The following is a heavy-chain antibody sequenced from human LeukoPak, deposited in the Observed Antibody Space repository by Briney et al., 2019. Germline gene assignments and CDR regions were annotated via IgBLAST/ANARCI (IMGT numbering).Heavy chain of an antibody. CDR1: GGSISSYY. Sequence: PSGTLSLTSTVFGGSISSYYWSWIRQPAGKGLEWIGRIYTSGSTNYNPSLKSRVTMSVDTSKNQFSLKLSSVTAADTAVYYCAREGTYSSGWYGHYYYYYMDVWGKGTTVTVS. D-gene: IGHD6-19*01. J-gene: IGHJ6*03. CDR3: AREGTYSSGWYGHYYYYYMDV. CDR2: IYTSGST. V-gene: IGHV4-4*07.